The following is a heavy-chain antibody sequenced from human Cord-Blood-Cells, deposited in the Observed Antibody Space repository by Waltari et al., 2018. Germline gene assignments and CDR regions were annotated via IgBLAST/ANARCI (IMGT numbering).Heavy chain of an antibody. CDR1: GGSISRSSYY. Sequence: QLQLQESGPGLVKPSETLSLTCTVPGGSISRSSYYWGWIRQPPGKGLEWIGSIYYSGSTYYNPSLKSRVTISVDTSKNQFSLKLSSVTAADTAVYYCASEYSSSSNWFDPWGQGTLVTVSS. CDR2: IYYSGST. J-gene: IGHJ5*02. D-gene: IGHD6-6*01. V-gene: IGHV4-39*01. CDR3: ASEYSSSSNWFDP.